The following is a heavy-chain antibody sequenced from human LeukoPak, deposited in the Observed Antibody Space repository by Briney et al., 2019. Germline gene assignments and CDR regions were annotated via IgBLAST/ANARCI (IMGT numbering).Heavy chain of an antibody. J-gene: IGHJ4*02. V-gene: IGHV4-4*07. CDR1: GGSLSSYY. CDR3: ARIGYSYEIDY. D-gene: IGHD5-18*01. Sequence: SETLSLTCTVSGGSLSSYYWSWIRQPAGKGLEWIGRIYASGTTNYNPSLKSRVTMSVDTSKSQFSLKLSSVTAADTAVYYCARIGYSYEIDYWGQGTLATVSS. CDR2: IYASGTT.